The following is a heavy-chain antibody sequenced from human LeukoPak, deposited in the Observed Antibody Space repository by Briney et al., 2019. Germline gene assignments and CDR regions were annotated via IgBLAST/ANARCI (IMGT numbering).Heavy chain of an antibody. CDR3: VKSNSRYQPWTLDI. CDR1: GFTVSSNY. D-gene: IGHD2-2*01. Sequence: PGGSLRLSCAASGFTVSSNYMSWVRQAPGKGLEWIGYIFYNEGTSYNPSLKSRVTISVDTSNNQLSLKVNSVTAADTAMYYCVKSNSRYQPWTLDIWGQGTMVTVSS. V-gene: IGHV4-59*02. J-gene: IGHJ3*02. CDR2: IFYNEGT.